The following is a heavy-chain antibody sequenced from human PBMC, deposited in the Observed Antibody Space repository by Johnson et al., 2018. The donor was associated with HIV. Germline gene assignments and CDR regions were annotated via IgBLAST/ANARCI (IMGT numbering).Heavy chain of an antibody. J-gene: IGHJ3*02. CDR2: ISYDGSKK. V-gene: IGHV3-30*04. Sequence: QVQLVESGGGVVQPGRSLRLSCAASGFAFSTYTMHWVRHAPGKGLEWVALISYDGSKKYYADSVKGRFTISRDNSKNTLYLQMNSLRAEDTAVYYCARDQNIVGANDGFDIWGQGTMVTVSS. CDR1: GFAFSTYT. CDR3: ARDQNIVGANDGFDI. D-gene: IGHD1-26*01.